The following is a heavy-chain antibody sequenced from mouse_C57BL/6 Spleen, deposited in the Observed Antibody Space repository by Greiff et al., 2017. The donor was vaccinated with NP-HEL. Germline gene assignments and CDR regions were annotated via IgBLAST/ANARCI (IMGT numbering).Heavy chain of an antibody. V-gene: IGHV5-4*01. J-gene: IGHJ1*03. CDR2: ISDGGSYT. Sequence: EVMLVESGGGLVKPGGSLKLSCAASGFTFSSYAMSWVRQTPEKRLEWVATISDGGSYTYYPDNVKGRFNISRDNAKNNLYLQMSQLKSEDTAMYYCAKEDYGSSYRYWYFDVWGTGTTVTVSS. CDR1: GFTFSSYA. D-gene: IGHD1-1*01. CDR3: AKEDYGSSYRYWYFDV.